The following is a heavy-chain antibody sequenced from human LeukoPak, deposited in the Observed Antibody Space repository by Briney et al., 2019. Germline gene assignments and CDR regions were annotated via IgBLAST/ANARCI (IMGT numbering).Heavy chain of an antibody. CDR3: ARGRDCGGDCYIFDY. V-gene: IGHV3-48*04. Sequence: PGGSLRLSCVASGFTFSSNSMKWVRQAPGKGLEWVSYIGSTSSAIYYADSVKGRFTISRDNAKNSLYLQMNSLRVEDTAVYYCARGRDCGGDCYIFDYWGQGTLVTVSS. CDR1: GFTFSSNS. D-gene: IGHD2-21*02. J-gene: IGHJ4*02. CDR2: IGSTSSAI.